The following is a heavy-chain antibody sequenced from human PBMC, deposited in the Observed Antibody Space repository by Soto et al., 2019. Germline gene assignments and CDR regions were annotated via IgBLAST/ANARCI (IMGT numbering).Heavy chain of an antibody. V-gene: IGHV3-21*01. CDR2: ISSSSSYI. CDR1: GFTFSSYS. Sequence: PGGSLRLSCAASGFTFSSYSMNWVRQAPGKGLEWVSSISSSSSYIYYADSVKGRFTISRDNAKNSLYLQMNSLRAEDTAVYYCTRVYQTYYYYYMDVWGKGTTVTVS. J-gene: IGHJ6*03. CDR3: TRVYQTYYYYYMDV. D-gene: IGHD1-20*01.